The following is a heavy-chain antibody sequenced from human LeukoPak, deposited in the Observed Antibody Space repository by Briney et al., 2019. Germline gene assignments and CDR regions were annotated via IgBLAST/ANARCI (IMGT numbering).Heavy chain of an antibody. Sequence: SQTLSLTCAISGDSVSSKSASWNWIRQSPSRGLEWLGRTYSRSKWFNDYAVSVKSRITINPDTSKNQFSLHLTSVTPDDTAVYYCARGTGSLDYWGQGTLVTVSS. D-gene: IGHD1-26*01. CDR3: ARGTGSLDY. CDR2: TYSRSKWFN. J-gene: IGHJ4*02. CDR1: GDSVSSKSAS. V-gene: IGHV6-1*01.